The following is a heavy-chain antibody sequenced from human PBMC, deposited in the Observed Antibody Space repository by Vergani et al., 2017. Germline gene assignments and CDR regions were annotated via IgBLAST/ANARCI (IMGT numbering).Heavy chain of an antibody. V-gene: IGHV3-49*04. CDR2: VRNKEDGGTP. J-gene: IGHJ4*02. D-gene: IGHD3-16*01. Sequence: EVQLVDSGGGLEQPGRSLRLSCRASGFTFTDYGISWVRQAPGKGLEWVGFVRNKEDGGTPEHAASVKGRFTISRDDSKSIAYLQMSSLKAEDTAVYYCTRDRLDDSYAYFDYWGQGTLVTVSP. CDR3: TRDRLDDSYAYFDY. CDR1: GFTFTDYG.